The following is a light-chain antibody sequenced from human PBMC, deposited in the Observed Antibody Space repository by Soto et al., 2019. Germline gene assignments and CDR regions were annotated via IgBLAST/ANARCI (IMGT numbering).Light chain of an antibody. CDR1: QSISSY. Sequence: DIQMTQSPSSLSASVGDRVTITCRASQSISSYLNWFQQKPGRAPKLLIYGASTLHSGVPSRFSGSGSETDCSLTISRLQPEDFATYYCQQSYNTPRTFGGGTKVEIK. CDR2: GAS. V-gene: IGKV1-39*01. J-gene: IGKJ4*01. CDR3: QQSYNTPRT.